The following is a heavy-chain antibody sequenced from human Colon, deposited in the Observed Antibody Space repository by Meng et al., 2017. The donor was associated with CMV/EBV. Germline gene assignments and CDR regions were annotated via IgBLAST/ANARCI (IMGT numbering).Heavy chain of an antibody. J-gene: IGHJ1*01. D-gene: IGHD3-16*01. V-gene: IGHV1-2*02. CDR3: ARHSSYVWGSHH. Sequence: VQVALSRAGVRHPGGSVKVSCKASGYRFTGYYIPWVRQAPGQGLEWMGWMDPTTGRTDDAQKFQGTVTMTRDTSISTAYMELSRLTSDDTAVYYCARHSSYVWGSHHWGQGTLVTVSS. CDR2: MDPTTGRT. CDR1: GYRFTGYY.